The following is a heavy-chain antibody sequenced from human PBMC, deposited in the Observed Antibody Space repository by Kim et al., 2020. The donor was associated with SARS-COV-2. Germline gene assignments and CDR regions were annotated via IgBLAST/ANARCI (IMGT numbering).Heavy chain of an antibody. V-gene: IGHV1-3*01. Sequence: ASVKVSCKASGYTFTSYAMHWVRQAPGQRLEWMGWINAGNGNTKYSQKFQGRVTITRDTSASTAYMELSSLRSEDTAVYYCARDTNGDDAFDIWGQGTMVTVSS. CDR1: GYTFTSYA. CDR2: INAGNGNT. J-gene: IGHJ3*02. CDR3: ARDTNGDDAFDI. D-gene: IGHD2-8*01.